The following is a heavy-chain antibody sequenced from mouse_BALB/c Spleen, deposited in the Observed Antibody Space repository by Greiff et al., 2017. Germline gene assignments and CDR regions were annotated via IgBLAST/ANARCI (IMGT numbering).Heavy chain of an antibody. D-gene: IGHD1-1*01. CDR1: GFAFRSYD. Sequence: EVHLVASGGGLVKPGGSLKLSCAASGFAFRSYDMSWVRQTPAKRLEWVAYISSGGGSTYYPDTVKGRFTISRDNAKNTLYLQMSSLKSEETAMYYGAGTTVEDWIADGGKGTLVTVAA. CDR2: ISSGGGST. V-gene: IGHV5-12-1*01. J-gene: IGHJ3*01. CDR3: AGTTVEDWIAD.